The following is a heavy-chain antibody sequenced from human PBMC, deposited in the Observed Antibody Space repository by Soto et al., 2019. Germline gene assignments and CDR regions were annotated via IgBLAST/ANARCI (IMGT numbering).Heavy chain of an antibody. D-gene: IGHD3-16*02. CDR2: INAGNGNT. Sequence: GASVKVSCKASGYTFTSYGISWVRQAPGQRLEWMGWINAGNGNTKYSQEFQGRVTITRDTSASTAYMELSSLRSEDTAVYYCARGSTIMITFGGVIPLGAFDIWGQGTMVTVSS. CDR1: GYTFTSYG. CDR3: ARGSTIMITFGGVIPLGAFDI. V-gene: IGHV1-3*01. J-gene: IGHJ3*02.